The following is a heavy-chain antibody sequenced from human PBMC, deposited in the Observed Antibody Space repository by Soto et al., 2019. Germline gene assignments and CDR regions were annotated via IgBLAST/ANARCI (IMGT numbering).Heavy chain of an antibody. J-gene: IGHJ5*02. CDR2: ISSSSSYT. D-gene: IGHD5-12*01. CDR3: ASWRRGARFDP. CDR1: GFTFSAYY. Sequence: SLRLSCAASGFTFSAYYMSWIRQAPGKGLEWVSYISSSSSYTNYADSVKGRFTISRDNAKNSLYLQMNSLRAEDTAVYYCASWRRGARFDPWGQGTLVTISS. V-gene: IGHV3-11*06.